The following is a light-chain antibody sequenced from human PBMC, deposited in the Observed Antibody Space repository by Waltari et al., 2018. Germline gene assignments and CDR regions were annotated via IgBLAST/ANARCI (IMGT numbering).Light chain of an antibody. Sequence: DIQMTQSPSTLSASVGDRVTITCRASQDIGPYIAWYQQKPGKAPNLLIYKSSILESGLPSRFSGSGSGTEFTLTITSLQPDDFATYYCQQYATYHTFGQGTKLEI. CDR1: QDIGPY. J-gene: IGKJ2*01. V-gene: IGKV1-5*03. CDR2: KSS. CDR3: QQYATYHT.